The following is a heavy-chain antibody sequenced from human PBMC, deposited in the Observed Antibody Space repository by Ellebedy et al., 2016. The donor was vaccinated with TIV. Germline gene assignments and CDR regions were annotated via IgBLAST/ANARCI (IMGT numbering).Heavy chain of an antibody. CDR3: AKAAAMTKVSSPSAY. D-gene: IGHD4-17*01. CDR2: MNANDGDT. V-gene: IGHV1-46*01. Sequence: AASVKVSCKASGYTFTSYYIHWTRQAPGQGLEWMGIMNANDGDTTYAQKFQGRVTMTRDTSTPKVYMELTSLGFEDTAVYYGAKAAAMTKVSSPSAYWGQGTLVTVSS. J-gene: IGHJ4*02. CDR1: GYTFTSYY.